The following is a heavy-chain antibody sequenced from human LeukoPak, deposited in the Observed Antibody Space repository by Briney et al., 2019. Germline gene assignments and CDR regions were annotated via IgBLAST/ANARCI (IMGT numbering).Heavy chain of an antibody. J-gene: IGHJ6*02. CDR1: GFSFSIYS. CDR3: TAYDYGDYYYYGMDV. D-gene: IGHD4-17*01. V-gene: IGHV3-49*04. Sequence: GGSLRLSCAASGFSFSIYSMSWVRQAPGKGLEWVGFIRSKAYGGTTEYAASVKGRFTISRDDSKSIAYLQMNSLKTEDTAVYYCTAYDYGDYYYYGMDVWGQGTTVTVSS. CDR2: IRSKAYGGTT.